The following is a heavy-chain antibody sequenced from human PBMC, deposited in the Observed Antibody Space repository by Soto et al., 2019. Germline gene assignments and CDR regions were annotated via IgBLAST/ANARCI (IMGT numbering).Heavy chain of an antibody. CDR1: GFTFSNYA. Sequence: EVQLLESGGGLVQPGGSLRLSCAASGFTFSNYAMNWVRQAPGKGLEWVSTISGSGGSPYYADSVKGRFTISRDNSKNTLYLQMNSLRAGDLALYFRSEGGTSGLVYFGFWGQGTLVTVSS. J-gene: IGHJ4*02. V-gene: IGHV3-23*01. CDR2: ISGSGGSP. D-gene: IGHD6-19*01. CDR3: SEGGTSGLVYFGF.